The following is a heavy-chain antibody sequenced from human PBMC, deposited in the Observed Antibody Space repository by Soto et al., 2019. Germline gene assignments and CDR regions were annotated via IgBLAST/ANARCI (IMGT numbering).Heavy chain of an antibody. CDR3: ARDLRVVVVAATRAFDT. J-gene: IGHJ3*02. D-gene: IGHD2-15*01. V-gene: IGHV3-48*02. Sequence: PGGSLRLSCVASGFTFSSYSMNWVRQAPGKGLEWVSYISSSSSTIYYADSVKGRFTISRDNAKNSLYLQMNSLRDEDTAVYYCARDLRVVVVAATRAFDTWGQGTMVTVSS. CDR1: GFTFSSYS. CDR2: ISSSSSTI.